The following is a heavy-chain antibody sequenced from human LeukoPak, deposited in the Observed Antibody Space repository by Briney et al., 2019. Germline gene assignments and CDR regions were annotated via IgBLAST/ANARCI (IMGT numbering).Heavy chain of an antibody. V-gene: IGHV1-2*02. CDR2: INPNSGGT. CDR1: GYTFTGYY. D-gene: IGHD3-10*01. CDR3: ARDLGYYYGSGSSLGGDY. J-gene: IGHJ4*02. Sequence: GASVKVSCKASGYTFTGYYMHWVRQAPGQGLEWMGWINPNSGGTNYAQKFQGKVTMTRDTSISTACMELSRLRSDDTAVYYCARDLGYYYGSGSSLGGDYWGQGTLVTVSS.